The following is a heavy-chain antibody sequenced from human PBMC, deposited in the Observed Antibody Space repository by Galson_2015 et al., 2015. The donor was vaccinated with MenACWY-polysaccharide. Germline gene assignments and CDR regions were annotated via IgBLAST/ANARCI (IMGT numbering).Heavy chain of an antibody. Sequence: SVKVSCKASGYTFSRSTSAVQWVRQARGQRLEWIGWIVVGSDVTSYADKFQDRVTITRDMSTNTVYMELSSLRSEDTAVYFCAGDSPLDRGVGFGYWGQGTLVTVSS. V-gene: IGHV1-58*01. CDR1: GYTFSRSTSA. D-gene: IGHD3-10*01. J-gene: IGHJ4*02. CDR3: AGDSPLDRGVGFGY. CDR2: IVVGSDVT.